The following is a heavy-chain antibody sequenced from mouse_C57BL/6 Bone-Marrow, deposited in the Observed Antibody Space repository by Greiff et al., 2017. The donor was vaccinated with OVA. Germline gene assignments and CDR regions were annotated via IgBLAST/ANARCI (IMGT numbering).Heavy chain of an antibody. V-gene: IGHV1-78*01. CDR2: IYPRDGST. D-gene: IGHD1-1*01. CDR1: GYTFTDHT. J-gene: IGHJ4*01. CDR3: AYTVAPHYYAMDY. Sequence: VKLQQSDAELVKPGASVKISCKVSGYTFTDHTIHWMKQRPEQGLEWIGYIYPRDGSTKYNEKFKGKATLTADKSSSTAYMQLNSLTSEDSAVYFCAYTVAPHYYAMDYWGQGTSVTVSS.